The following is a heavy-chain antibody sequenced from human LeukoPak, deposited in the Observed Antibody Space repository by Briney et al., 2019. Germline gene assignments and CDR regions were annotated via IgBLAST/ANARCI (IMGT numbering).Heavy chain of an antibody. CDR3: AKTRPLDSSSWSHGDY. CDR1: GFTFSSYP. Sequence: GRSLRLSCAASGFTFSSYPMHWVRQAPGKGLEWVPAISGSGDSTYYGGSVRGRFTISRDNSKNTLYLQMNSLRAEDTAVYYCAKTRPLDSSSWSHGDYWGQGTLVTVSS. V-gene: IGHV3-23*01. D-gene: IGHD6-13*01. J-gene: IGHJ4*02. CDR2: ISGSGDST.